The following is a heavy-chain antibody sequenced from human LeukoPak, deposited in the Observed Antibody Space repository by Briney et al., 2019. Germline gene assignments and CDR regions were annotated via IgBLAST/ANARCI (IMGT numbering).Heavy chain of an antibody. D-gene: IGHD3-22*01. Sequence: GASVTVSSTASGYTFTVYYMHWVRQAPGQGGEWMGWINPKSGGKNYAQKLQVRVTMTTDTSTSTTYMELRSLRSDDTAVYYCARIVGKTYYYDSTTPNNAFDIWGQGTMVTVSS. CDR1: GYTFTVYY. CDR3: ARIVGKTYYYDSTTPNNAFDI. V-gene: IGHV1-2*02. J-gene: IGHJ3*02. CDR2: INPKSGGK.